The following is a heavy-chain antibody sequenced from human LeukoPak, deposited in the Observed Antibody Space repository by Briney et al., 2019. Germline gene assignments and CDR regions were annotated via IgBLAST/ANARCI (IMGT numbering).Heavy chain of an antibody. CDR3: ARRRCSSTSCFFDY. CDR1: GFTFSSYW. J-gene: IGHJ4*02. D-gene: IGHD2-2*01. V-gene: IGHV3-7*01. CDR2: IKQDGSEK. Sequence: PGGSLRLSCAASGFTFSSYWMSWVRQAPGKGLEWVANIKQDGSEKYYVDSVKGRFTISRDNAKNSLYLQMNSLRAEDTAVYYCARRRCSSTSCFFDYWGQGTLVTVSS.